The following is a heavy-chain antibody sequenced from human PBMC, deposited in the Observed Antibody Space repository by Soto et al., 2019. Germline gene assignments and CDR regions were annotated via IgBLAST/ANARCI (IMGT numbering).Heavy chain of an antibody. CDR3: SRSVGYGRSEYYFDK. D-gene: IGHD5-12*01. Sequence: QVQPVESGGGVVQPGRSLRLSCVVSGFTFRSYAMHWVRQAPGKGLEWVAVISNDGNNNYHADSVKARLTICRDNSKNTLYPHMDGLRAEDTALYYCSRSVGYGRSEYYFDKWGQGIQVIVST. V-gene: IGHV3-30-3*02. CDR1: GFTFRSYA. CDR2: ISNDGNNN. J-gene: IGHJ4*02.